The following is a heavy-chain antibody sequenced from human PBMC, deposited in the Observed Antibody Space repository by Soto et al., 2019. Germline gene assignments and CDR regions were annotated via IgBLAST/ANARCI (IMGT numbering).Heavy chain of an antibody. D-gene: IGHD3-9*01. V-gene: IGHV4-59*08. Sequence: PSETLSLTCAVYGGSISSYYWSWIRQPPGKGLEWIGYIYYSGSTNYNPSLKSRVTISVDTSKNQFSLKLSSVTAADTAVYYCARHSPDFDWLSQFDYWGQGTLVTVS. CDR2: IYYSGST. CDR3: ARHSPDFDWLSQFDY. CDR1: GGSISSYY. J-gene: IGHJ4*02.